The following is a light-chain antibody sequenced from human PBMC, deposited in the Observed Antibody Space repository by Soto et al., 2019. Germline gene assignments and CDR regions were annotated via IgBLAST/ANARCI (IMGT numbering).Light chain of an antibody. CDR3: QQYGSSPYT. J-gene: IGKJ2*01. CDR1: QSVSSSY. V-gene: IGKV3-20*01. CDR2: GAS. Sequence: EIVLTQSPGTLSLSPGERATLSCRASQSVSSSYLAWYQQKPGQAPRLLIYGASSRATGIPDRFSGSGSGTDFTLTISRLEPEDFAVCYCQQYGSSPYTFGQGTKLEIK.